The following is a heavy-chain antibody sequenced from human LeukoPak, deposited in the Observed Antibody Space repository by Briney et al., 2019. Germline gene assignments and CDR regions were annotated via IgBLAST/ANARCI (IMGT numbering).Heavy chain of an antibody. CDR1: GFTFTSYS. V-gene: IGHV3-21*01. D-gene: IGHD1-26*01. Sequence: PGGSLRLSCAGSGFTFTSYSLNWVRQAPGKGLELVSCISSHGNYIYYADSVKGRFTVSRDDATNSVFLQMNSLRAEDTRIYYCARDGQWDLTYYLDYWGQGILVSVSS. CDR3: ARDGQWDLTYYLDY. J-gene: IGHJ4*02. CDR2: ISSHGNYI.